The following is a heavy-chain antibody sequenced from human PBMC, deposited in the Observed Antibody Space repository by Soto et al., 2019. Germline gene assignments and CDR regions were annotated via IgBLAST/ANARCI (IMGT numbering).Heavy chain of an antibody. J-gene: IGHJ6*02. CDR1: GGTFSTYA. CDR3: ARDIKESDYYGMDV. Sequence: SVKVSCKASGGTFSTYAVSWVRQAPGLGLEWMGGIIPISETPTYAQKFQGRVTITADESTSTAYMELSSLRSEDTAVYYCARDIKESDYYGMDVWGQGTTVTVSS. V-gene: IGHV1-69*13. CDR2: IIPISETP. D-gene: IGHD1-20*01.